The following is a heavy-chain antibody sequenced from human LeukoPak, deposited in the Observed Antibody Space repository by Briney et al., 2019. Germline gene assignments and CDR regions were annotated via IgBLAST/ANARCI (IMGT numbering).Heavy chain of an antibody. CDR2: ISSSSSYI. D-gene: IGHD6-6*01. CDR1: GFTFSDYA. V-gene: IGHV3-21*01. Sequence: GTSLRLSCAASGFTFSDYAMHWVRQAPGKGLEWVSSISSSSSYIYYADSVKGRFTISRDNAKNSLYLQMNSLRAEDTAVYYCASDVRGYMDVWGKGTTVTVSS. CDR3: ASDVRGYMDV. J-gene: IGHJ6*03.